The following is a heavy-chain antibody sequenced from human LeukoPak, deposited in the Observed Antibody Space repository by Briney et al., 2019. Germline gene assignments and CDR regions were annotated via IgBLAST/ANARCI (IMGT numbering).Heavy chain of an antibody. D-gene: IGHD3-16*02. CDR2: ISVSGGGT. CDR1: GFTFSSYA. J-gene: IGHJ5*02. CDR3: AKNKVAPLSLSRFDP. V-gene: IGHV3-23*01. Sequence: GGSLRLSCAASGFTFSSYAMSWVRQAPGKGLEWVSSISVSGGGTYYADSVKGRFTISRDNSKNTLYLQMNSLRAEDTAVYYCAKNKVAPLSLSRFDPWGQGTLVTVSS.